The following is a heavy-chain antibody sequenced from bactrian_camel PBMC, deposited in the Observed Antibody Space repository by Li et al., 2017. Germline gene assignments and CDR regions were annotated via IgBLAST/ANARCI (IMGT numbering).Heavy chain of an antibody. D-gene: IGHD7*01. J-gene: IGHJ4*01. Sequence: DVQLVESGGGLVQPGGSLRLSCVASGFSLTDTPMSWIRQPLGKGFELVASIGSAGGTNYADAVKGRFTISRDDAENTLFLQMNSLKPEDTAMYYCAAGTLPVVGGTVRTTKGQGTQVTVS. CDR1: GFSLTDTP. V-gene: IGHV3S31*01. CDR2: IGSAGGT.